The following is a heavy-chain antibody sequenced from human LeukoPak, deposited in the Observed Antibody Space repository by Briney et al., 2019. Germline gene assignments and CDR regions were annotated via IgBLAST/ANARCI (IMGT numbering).Heavy chain of an antibody. J-gene: IGHJ4*02. CDR2: VSGSGDSS. Sequence: GGSLRLSCAASGLTFSTYAMSWVRQAPGKGMEWVSAVSGSGDSSYNADSVKGRFTISRDNSRNTLYLQMNSLRAEDTAVYYCAKAWGIAVTGPFDYWGQGTLVTVSS. CDR3: AKAWGIAVTGPFDY. CDR1: GLTFSTYA. V-gene: IGHV3-23*01. D-gene: IGHD6-19*01.